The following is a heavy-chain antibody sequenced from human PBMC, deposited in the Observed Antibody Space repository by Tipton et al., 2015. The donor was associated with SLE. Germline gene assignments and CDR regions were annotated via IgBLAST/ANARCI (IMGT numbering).Heavy chain of an antibody. CDR3: ASPAVAGFDY. Sequence: TLSLTCTVSGGSISSYYWSWIRQPPGKGLEWIGYIYYSGSTNYNPFLKSRVTISVDTSKNQFSLKLSSVTAADTAVYYCASPAVAGFDYWGQGTLVTVSS. J-gene: IGHJ4*02. D-gene: IGHD6-19*01. V-gene: IGHV4-59*01. CDR1: GGSISSYY. CDR2: IYYSGST.